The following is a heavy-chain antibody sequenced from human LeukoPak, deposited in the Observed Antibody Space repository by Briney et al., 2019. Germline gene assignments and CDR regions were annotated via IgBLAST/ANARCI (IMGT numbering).Heavy chain of an antibody. V-gene: IGHV4-34*01. CDR2: INHSGST. CDR3: AGTVVKGLFRHYYYYYMDV. CDR1: GGSFSGYY. J-gene: IGHJ6*03. D-gene: IGHD4-23*01. Sequence: SETLSLTCAVYGGSFSGYYWSWIRQPPGKGLEWIGEINHSGSTNYNPSLKSRVTISVDTSKNQFSLKLSSVTAADTAVYYCAGTVVKGLFRHYYYYYMDVWGKGTTVTVSS.